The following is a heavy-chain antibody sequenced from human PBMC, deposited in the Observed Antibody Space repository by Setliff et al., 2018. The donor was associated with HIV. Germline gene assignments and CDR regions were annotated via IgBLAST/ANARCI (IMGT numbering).Heavy chain of an antibody. D-gene: IGHD5-18*01. Sequence: SETLSLTCTVSGGSISSSSYYWGWIRQPPGKGLEWIGSIYYSGSTYYNPSLKSRVTISVDTSKNQFSLKLSSVTAADTAVYYCARGTLGLWNWFDPWGQGTLVTVSS. V-gene: IGHV4-39*01. J-gene: IGHJ5*02. CDR1: GGSISSSSYY. CDR2: IYYSGST. CDR3: ARGTLGLWNWFDP.